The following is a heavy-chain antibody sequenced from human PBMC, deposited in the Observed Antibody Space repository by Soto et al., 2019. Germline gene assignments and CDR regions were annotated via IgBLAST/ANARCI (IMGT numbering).Heavy chain of an antibody. J-gene: IGHJ4*02. D-gene: IGHD1-26*01. CDR3: TEVGAEFGY. CDR1: GFTFSGSA. Sequence: EVQLVESGGGLVQPGGSLKLSCAASGFTFSGSAMHWVRQASGKGLEWVGRIRSKANSYATAYAASVKGRFTISRDDSKNRASLQMSSLNTGDTAVYYCTEVGAEFGYWGQGTLVTVSS. CDR2: IRSKANSYAT. V-gene: IGHV3-73*02.